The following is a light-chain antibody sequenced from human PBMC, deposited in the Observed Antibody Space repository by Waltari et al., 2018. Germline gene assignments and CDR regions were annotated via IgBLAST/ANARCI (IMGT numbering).Light chain of an antibody. CDR2: DDR. Sequence: SYVPTQPPSVSVAPGQTANITCGGNNIGRKIVNWYQQKPGQAPVLVVYDDRARPSGIPERFSGSNSGNTAALTISRVEAGDEADYFCQVWDSSGDPVIFGGGTKLTVL. CDR1: NIGRKI. CDR3: QVWDSSGDPVI. J-gene: IGLJ2*01. V-gene: IGLV3-21*02.